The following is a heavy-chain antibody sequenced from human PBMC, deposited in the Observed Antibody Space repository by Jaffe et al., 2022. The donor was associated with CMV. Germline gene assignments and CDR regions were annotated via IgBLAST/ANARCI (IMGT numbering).Heavy chain of an antibody. D-gene: IGHD5-18*01. CDR3: TRIVDTTMIYYFDY. CDR2: IKSKANNYAT. Sequence: EVQLVESGGGLVQPGGSLKLSCAASGFTFSGSAMHWVRQASGKGLEWVGRIKSKANNYATAYAASVKGRFTISRDDSKNTAYLHMNSLKTEDTAVYYCTRIVDTTMIYYFDYWGQGTLVTVSS. CDR1: GFTFSGSA. V-gene: IGHV3-73*02. J-gene: IGHJ4*02.